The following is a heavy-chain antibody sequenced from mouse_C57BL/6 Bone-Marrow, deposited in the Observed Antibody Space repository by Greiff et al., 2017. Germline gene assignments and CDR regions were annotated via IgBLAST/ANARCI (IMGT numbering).Heavy chain of an antibody. CDR1: GFTFSDYG. J-gene: IGHJ4*01. Sequence: EVKLMESGGGLVQPGGSLKLSCAASGFTFSDYGMAWVRQAPRKGPEWVAFISNLAYSIYYADTVTGRFTISRENAKNTLYLEMSSLRSEDTAMYYCARRYYGYAMDYWGQGTSVTVSS. V-gene: IGHV5-15*01. CDR2: ISNLAYSI. CDR3: ARRYYGYAMDY. D-gene: IGHD1-1*01.